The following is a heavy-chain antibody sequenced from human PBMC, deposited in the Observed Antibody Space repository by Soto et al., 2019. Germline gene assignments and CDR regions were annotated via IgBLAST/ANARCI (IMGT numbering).Heavy chain of an antibody. J-gene: IGHJ4*02. CDR3: ASSYYDSSGYCPFDY. CDR2: IYTSGST. CDR1: GGSISSYY. D-gene: IGHD3-22*01. V-gene: IGHV4-4*07. Sequence: PSETLSLTCTVSGGSISSYYWSWIRQPAGKGLEWIGRIYTSGSTNYNPSLKSRVTTSVDTSKNQLSLKPSSVTAADTAVYYCASSYYDSSGYCPFDYWGQGTLVTVSS.